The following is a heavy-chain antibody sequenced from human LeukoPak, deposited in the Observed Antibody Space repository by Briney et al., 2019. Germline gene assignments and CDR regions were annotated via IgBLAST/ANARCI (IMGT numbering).Heavy chain of an antibody. J-gene: IGHJ3*02. CDR1: GYTSTGYY. V-gene: IGHV1-2*02. CDR2: INPNSGGT. D-gene: IGHD3-22*01. CDR3: ARCGDYYDSSGYYYSAFDI. Sequence: GASVKVSCKASGYTSTGYYMHWVRQAPGQELEWMGWINPNSGGTNYAQKFQGRVTMTRDTSISTAYMELSRLRSDDTAVYYCARCGDYYDSSGYYYSAFDIWGQGTMVTVSS.